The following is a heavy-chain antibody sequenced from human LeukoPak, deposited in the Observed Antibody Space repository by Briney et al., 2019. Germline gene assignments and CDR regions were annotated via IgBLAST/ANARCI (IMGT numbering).Heavy chain of an antibody. V-gene: IGHV3-30-3*01. Sequence: PGGSLRLSCAASGFTFSSYAMHWVRQAPGKGLKWVAVISYGGSNKYYADSVKGRFTISRDNSKNTLYLQMNSLRAEDTAVYYCARDRSVVVPAAITNYYYGMDVWGQGTTVTVSS. CDR1: GFTFSSYA. CDR3: ARDRSVVVPAAITNYYYGMDV. CDR2: ISYGGSNK. D-gene: IGHD2-2*01. J-gene: IGHJ6*02.